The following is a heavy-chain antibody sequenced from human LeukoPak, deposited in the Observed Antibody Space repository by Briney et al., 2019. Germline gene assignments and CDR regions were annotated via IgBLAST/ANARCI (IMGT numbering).Heavy chain of an antibody. Sequence: GRSLRLSCAASRFTFSSYSMHWVRQAPGKGLEWVAVISYDGSIKYYADSVKGRFTISRDNSKNTLYLQMNSLRAEDTAVYYCARDTYSYDSSGYLFDYWGQGTLVTVSS. CDR1: RFTFSSYS. V-gene: IGHV3-30*01. J-gene: IGHJ4*02. CDR3: ARDTYSYDSSGYLFDY. CDR2: ISYDGSIK. D-gene: IGHD3-22*01.